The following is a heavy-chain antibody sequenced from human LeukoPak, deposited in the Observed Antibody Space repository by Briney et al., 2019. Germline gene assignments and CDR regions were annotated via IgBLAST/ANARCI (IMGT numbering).Heavy chain of an antibody. CDR1: GFTFSSYW. D-gene: IGHD5-18*01. J-gene: IGHJ4*02. CDR2: IDSDGSST. Sequence: QPGGSQRLSCAASGFTFSSYWMHWVRQAPGKGLVWVSRIDSDGSSTNYADSVKGRFTVSRDNAKNTLYLQMNSLRAEDTAVYYCAREWGRGYSYVHWGQGTPVIVSS. CDR3: AREWGRGYSYVH. V-gene: IGHV3-74*01.